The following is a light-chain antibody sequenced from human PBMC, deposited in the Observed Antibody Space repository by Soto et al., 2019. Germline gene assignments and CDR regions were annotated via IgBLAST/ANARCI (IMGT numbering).Light chain of an antibody. CDR3: SSYAGNYVYV. Sequence: QSALTQPASVSGSPGQSITISCTGTSSDVGSYNLVSWYQQHPGKAPKLMIYEGSKRPSGVSNRFSASKSDNTASLTISGLQAEDEADYYCSSYAGNYVYVFGSGTKLTVL. CDR1: SSDVGSYNL. J-gene: IGLJ1*01. V-gene: IGLV2-23*01. CDR2: EGS.